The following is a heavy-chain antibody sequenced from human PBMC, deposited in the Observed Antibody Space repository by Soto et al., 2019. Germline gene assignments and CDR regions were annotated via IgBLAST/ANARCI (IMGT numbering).Heavy chain of an antibody. J-gene: IGHJ6*03. CDR3: AKDRIAARPGRYYYYYYMDV. CDR1: GFTFSSYG. CDR2: ISYDGSNK. Sequence: QVQLVESGGGVVQPGRSLRLSCAASGFTFSSYGMHWVRQAPGKGLEWVAVISYDGSNKYYADSVKGRFTISRDNSKNTLYLQMNSLRAEDTAVYYCAKDRIAARPGRYYYYYYMDVWGKGTTVTVSS. D-gene: IGHD6-6*01. V-gene: IGHV3-30*18.